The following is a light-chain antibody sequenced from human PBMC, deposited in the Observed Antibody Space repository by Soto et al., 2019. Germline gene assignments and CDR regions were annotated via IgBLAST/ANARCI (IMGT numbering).Light chain of an antibody. V-gene: IGKV3-20*01. CDR1: QSVSSSY. J-gene: IGKJ2*01. Sequence: EIVLTQSPGTLSLSPGERATLSCRASQSVSSSYIAWYQQKPGQAPRLLIFGTSSRATGIPGRFSGSRSGTDFTLTISRLEPEDFAVYYCQQYGRSPYNFGQGTKLEIK. CDR3: QQYGRSPYN. CDR2: GTS.